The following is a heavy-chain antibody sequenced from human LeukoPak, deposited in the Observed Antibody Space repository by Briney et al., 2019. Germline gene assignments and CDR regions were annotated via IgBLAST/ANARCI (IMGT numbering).Heavy chain of an antibody. D-gene: IGHD1-1*01. CDR3: ARDRDWNDDFDY. Sequence: GASVKVSCKASGYTFTSYYMHWVRQAPGQGLEWMGIINPSGGSTSYAQKFRGRVTMTRDTSTSTVYMELSSLRSEDTAVYYCARDRDWNDDFDYWGQGTLVTASS. CDR2: INPSGGST. CDR1: GYTFTSYY. J-gene: IGHJ4*02. V-gene: IGHV1-46*01.